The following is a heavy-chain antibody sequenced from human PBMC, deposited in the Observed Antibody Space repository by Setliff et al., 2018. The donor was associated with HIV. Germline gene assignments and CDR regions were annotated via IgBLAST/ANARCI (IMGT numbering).Heavy chain of an antibody. CDR3: ATAGGRSWFDP. D-gene: IGHD3-16*01. V-gene: IGHV1-8*02. CDR2: MNPDSRNT. Sequence: ASVKVSCKPSGYTFTNYDISWVRQAAGQGLEWMGWMNPDSRNTGYAQRFEGSVTMTRDTSISTAYMELNSLRSDDTAVYYCATAGGRSWFDPWGPGTLVTVSS. CDR1: GYTFTNYD. J-gene: IGHJ5*02.